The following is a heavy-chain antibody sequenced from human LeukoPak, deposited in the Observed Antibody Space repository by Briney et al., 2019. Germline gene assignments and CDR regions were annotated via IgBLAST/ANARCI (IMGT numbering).Heavy chain of an antibody. Sequence: PSETLSLTCTVSGGSISSSSYYWGWIRQPPGKGLEWIGYIHYSGSTYYNPSLTSRVTVSADTSKNQFSLKLSSVTAADTAVYYCTREIGGTTVHYWGHGMLVTVSS. CDR2: IHYSGST. CDR1: GGSISSSSYY. D-gene: IGHD1-7*01. CDR3: TREIGGTTVHY. J-gene: IGHJ4*01. V-gene: IGHV4-39*07.